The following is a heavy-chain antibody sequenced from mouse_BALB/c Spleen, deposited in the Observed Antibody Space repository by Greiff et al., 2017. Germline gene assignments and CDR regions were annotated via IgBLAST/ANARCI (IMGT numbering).Heavy chain of an antibody. CDR2: IYPGDGST. CDR3: ARDYYGRFAY. D-gene: IGHD1-2*01. CDR1: GYTFTSYY. Sequence: VQLQQSGPELVKPGASVKMSCKASGYTFTSYYIHWVKQRPGQGLEWIGWIYPGDGSTKYNEKFKGKTTLTADKSSSTAYMLLSSLTSEDSAIYFCARDYYGRFAYWGQGTLVTVSA. J-gene: IGHJ3*01. V-gene: IGHV1S56*01.